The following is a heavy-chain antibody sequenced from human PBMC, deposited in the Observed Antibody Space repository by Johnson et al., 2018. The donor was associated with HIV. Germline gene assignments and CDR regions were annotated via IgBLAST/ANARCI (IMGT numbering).Heavy chain of an antibody. CDR3: AKESKWESRTPHDFDI. D-gene: IGHD1-26*01. CDR2: ISGSGGTT. CDR1: GFTFSSYA. Sequence: VQLVESGGGLVQPGGSLRLSCAASGFTFSSYAMSWVRQAPGKGLEWVSSISGSGGTTYYADSVQVRFTISRDNSKNTLYLQMKSLSAEDTAVYYCAKESKWESRTPHDFDIWGQGTMVTVSS. J-gene: IGHJ3*02. V-gene: IGHV3-23*04.